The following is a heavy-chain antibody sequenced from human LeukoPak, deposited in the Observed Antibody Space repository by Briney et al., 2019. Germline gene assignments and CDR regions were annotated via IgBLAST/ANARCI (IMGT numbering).Heavy chain of an antibody. Sequence: SETLSLTCAVSGGSISSGGYSWSWIRQPPGKGLEWIGYIYHSGSTYYNPSLKSRVTISVDRSKNQFSLKLSSVTAADTAVYYCARGVAVSAWSNWFDPWGQGTLVTVSS. D-gene: IGHD2-8*02. V-gene: IGHV4-30-2*01. CDR3: ARGVAVSAWSNWFDP. CDR2: IYHSGST. CDR1: GGSISSGGYS. J-gene: IGHJ5*02.